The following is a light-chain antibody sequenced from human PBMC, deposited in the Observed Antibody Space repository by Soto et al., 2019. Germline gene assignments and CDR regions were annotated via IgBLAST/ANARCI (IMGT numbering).Light chain of an antibody. J-gene: IGKJ5*01. Sequence: EIVLTQSPATLSVSPVERATLSCMASQSVSGDLAWYHHKPGQAPRLLIYDASTRALDTPARFAGSGAGTEFTLTISSLQSEDFAVYFCQQYNNWPITFGQGTRLEIK. CDR3: QQYNNWPIT. CDR2: DAS. CDR1: QSVSGD. V-gene: IGKV3-15*01.